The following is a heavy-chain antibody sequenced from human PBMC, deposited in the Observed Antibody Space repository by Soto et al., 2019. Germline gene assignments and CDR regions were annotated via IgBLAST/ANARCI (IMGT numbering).Heavy chain of an antibody. J-gene: IGHJ4*01. CDR2: VYHNGIM. D-gene: IGHD3-10*01. V-gene: IGHV4-38-2*02. CDR3: AALWFGELAFKY. CDR1: VYSISSGYY. Sequence: PSETLPLTCSVSVYSISSGYYWVWVRQAPWKGLEWLGSVYHNGIMFHNPSFQSRVTISVDTSKNQFSLNLRSVTAADTAVYYCAALWFGELAFKYWGHGIMLTVSS.